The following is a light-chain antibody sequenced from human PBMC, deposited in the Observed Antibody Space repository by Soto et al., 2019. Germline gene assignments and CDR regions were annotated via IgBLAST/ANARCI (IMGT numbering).Light chain of an antibody. J-gene: IGLJ2*01. CDR1: SSDVGDYNF. V-gene: IGLV2-14*01. Sequence: QSALTQPASVSGSPGQSITISCTGTSSDVGDYNFVSWYQHHPGKAPKLMISEVSSRPSGVSNRFSGSKSGNTASLTISGLQSEDEADYYCSSYGGNNNVLFGGGTQLTVL. CDR2: EVS. CDR3: SSYGGNNNVL.